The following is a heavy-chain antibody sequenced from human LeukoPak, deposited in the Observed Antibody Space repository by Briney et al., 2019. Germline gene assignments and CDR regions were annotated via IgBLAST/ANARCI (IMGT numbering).Heavy chain of an antibody. Sequence: ASVKVSCKASGYTFTSYDINWVRQATGQGLEWMGWMNPNSGNTGYAQKFQGRVTITRNTPISTAYMELSSLRSEDTAVYYCARTGQGRDGYNFDYWGQGTLVTVSS. CDR1: GYTFTSYD. D-gene: IGHD5-24*01. CDR3: ARTGQGRDGYNFDY. CDR2: MNPNSGNT. J-gene: IGHJ4*02. V-gene: IGHV1-8*03.